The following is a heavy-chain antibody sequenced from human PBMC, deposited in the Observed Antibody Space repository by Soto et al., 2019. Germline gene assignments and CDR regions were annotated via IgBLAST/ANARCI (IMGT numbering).Heavy chain of an antibody. Sequence: QVQLQESGPGLVKPSQTLSLTCTVSGGSISSGDYYWSWIRQPPGKGLEWIGYIYYSGSTYYNPSLKSRVTISVDTSKNQFSLKLSSVTAADTAVYYCAREVDAGTVTTDYYYYGMDVWGQGTTVTVSS. CDR1: GGSISSGDYY. V-gene: IGHV4-30-4*01. J-gene: IGHJ6*02. CDR3: AREVDAGTVTTDYYYYGMDV. D-gene: IGHD4-17*01. CDR2: IYYSGST.